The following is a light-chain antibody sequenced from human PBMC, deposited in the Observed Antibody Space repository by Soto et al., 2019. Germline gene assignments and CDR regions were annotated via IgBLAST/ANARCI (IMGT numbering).Light chain of an antibody. V-gene: IGLV2-11*01. J-gene: IGLJ1*01. Sequence: QSALTQPRSVSGSPGQSVTISCTGTSSVVGGYNYVSWYQQHPGKAPKLMIYDVTKRPSGVPDRFSGSKSGNTASLTISGLQAEDEADYYCCSYAGSLLYVFGTGTKLTVL. CDR2: DVT. CDR3: CSYAGSLLYV. CDR1: SSVVGGYNY.